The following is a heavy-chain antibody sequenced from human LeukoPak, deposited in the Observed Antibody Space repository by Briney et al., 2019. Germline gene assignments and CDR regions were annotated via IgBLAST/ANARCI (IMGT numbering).Heavy chain of an antibody. CDR3: AKDHGHFDY. J-gene: IGHJ4*02. CDR2: IRYDGSNK. V-gene: IGHV3-30*02. Sequence: GGSLRLSCAVSGFFVSNNYMSWVRQAPGKGLEWVAFIRYDGSNKYYADSVKGRFTISRDNSKNTLYLQMNSLRAEDTAVYYCAKDHGHFDYWGQGTLVTVSS. CDR1: GFFVSNNY.